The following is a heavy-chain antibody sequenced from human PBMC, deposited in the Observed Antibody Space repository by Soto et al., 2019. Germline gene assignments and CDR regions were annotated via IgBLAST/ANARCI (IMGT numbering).Heavy chain of an antibody. V-gene: IGHV3-30-3*01. CDR1: GFTFSSYA. CDR2: ISYDGSNK. D-gene: IGHD3-22*01. Sequence: GGSLRLSCAASGFTFSSYAMHWVRQAPGKGLEWVAVISYDGSNKYYADSVKGRFTISRDNSKNTLYLQMNSLRAEDTAVYYCARARIVVVIRGGFDYWGQGTLVTVSS. CDR3: ARARIVVVIRGGFDY. J-gene: IGHJ4*02.